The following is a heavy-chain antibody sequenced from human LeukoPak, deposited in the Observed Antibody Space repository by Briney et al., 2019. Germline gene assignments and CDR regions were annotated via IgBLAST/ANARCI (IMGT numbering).Heavy chain of an antibody. J-gene: IGHJ4*02. D-gene: IGHD1-26*01. CDR1: GYTFTGYY. CDR2: INPNSGGT. Sequence: ASVKVSCKASGYTFTGYYINWVRQAPGQGLEWMGRINPNSGGTNYAQKFQGGVTMTRDTSISTAYMEVSRLRSDDTAIYYCARGIVEREFRCDYWGQGTLVTVSS. V-gene: IGHV1-2*06. CDR3: ARGIVEREFRCDY.